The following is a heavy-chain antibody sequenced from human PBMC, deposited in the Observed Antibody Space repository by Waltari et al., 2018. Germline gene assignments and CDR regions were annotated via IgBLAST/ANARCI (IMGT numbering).Heavy chain of an antibody. V-gene: IGHV4-38-2*02. Sequence: QVQLQESGPGLVKPSETLSLTCTVSGYSISSGYYWGWIRQPHGKGLEWIGSIYHSGSTYYNPSLKSRVTISVDTSKNQFSLKLSSVTAADTAVYYCVSALGILDYGVYWYFDLWGRGTLVTVSS. D-gene: IGHD4-17*01. CDR2: IYHSGST. CDR1: GYSISSGYY. CDR3: VSALGILDYGVYWYFDL. J-gene: IGHJ2*01.